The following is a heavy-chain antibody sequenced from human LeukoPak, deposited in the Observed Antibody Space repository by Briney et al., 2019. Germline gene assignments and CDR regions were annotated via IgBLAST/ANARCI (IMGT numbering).Heavy chain of an antibody. V-gene: IGHV3-23*01. CDR3: AKYLMAKGPPYALDV. D-gene: IGHD2-8*01. CDR1: GFTFSNYA. CDR2: IGSSGGDT. Sequence: PGGSLRLSCTPSGFTFSNYAMNWVRRAPGKGLEWVSGIGSSGGDTYYADSVKGRFTISRDNSKNMLYLQMNSLRADDTALYYCAKYLMAKGPPYALDVLGQGTTVTVSS. J-gene: IGHJ6*02.